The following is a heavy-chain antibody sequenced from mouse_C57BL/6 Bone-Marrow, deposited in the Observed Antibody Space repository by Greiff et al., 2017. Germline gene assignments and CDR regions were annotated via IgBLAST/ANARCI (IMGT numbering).Heavy chain of an antibody. CDR2: IDPENGDT. V-gene: IGHV14-4*01. CDR3: TTDYGSSYPAWVAY. J-gene: IGHJ3*01. Sequence: EVQLQQSGAELVRPGASVKLSCTASGFNIKDDYMHWVKQRPEQGLEWIGWIDPENGDTEYASKFQGKATITADTSSNTAYLQLSSLTSEDTAVYYCTTDYGSSYPAWVAYWGQGTLVTVSA. CDR1: GFNIKDDY. D-gene: IGHD1-1*01.